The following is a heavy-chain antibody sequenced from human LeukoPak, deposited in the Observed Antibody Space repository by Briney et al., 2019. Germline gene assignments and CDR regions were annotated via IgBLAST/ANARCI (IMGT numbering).Heavy chain of an antibody. V-gene: IGHV4-59*08. D-gene: IGHD3-10*01. CDR1: GGSITSYY. CDR3: VRGSGSYYYYYYGMDV. CDR2: IYGDGST. Sequence: EASETLSLTCTVSGGSITSYYWTWIRQPPGKGLEWIGFIYGDGSTKYNPSLKSRVTMSVDTSKNQFSLKLSSVTAADTAVYYCVRGSGSYYYYYYGMDVWGQGTTVTVSS. J-gene: IGHJ6*02.